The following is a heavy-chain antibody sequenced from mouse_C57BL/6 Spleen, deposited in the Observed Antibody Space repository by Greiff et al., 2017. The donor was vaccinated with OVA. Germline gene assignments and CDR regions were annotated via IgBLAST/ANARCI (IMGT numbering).Heavy chain of an antibody. V-gene: IGHV3-1*01. CDR3: ARGDGSSAWFAY. D-gene: IGHD1-1*01. CDR2: ISYSGST. J-gene: IGHJ3*01. Sequence: EVKLQESGPGMVKPSQSLSLTCTVTGYSITSGYDWHWIRHFPGNKLEWMGYISYSGSTNYNPSLKSRISITHDTSKNHFFLKLNSVTTEDTATYYCARGDGSSAWFAYWGQGTLVTVSA. CDR1: GYSITSGYD.